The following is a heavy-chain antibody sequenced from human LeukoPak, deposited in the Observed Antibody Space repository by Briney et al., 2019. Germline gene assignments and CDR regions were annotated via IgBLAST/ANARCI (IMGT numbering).Heavy chain of an antibody. Sequence: GGSLRLSCAASGFAFSSYSMNWVPQAPGKGLEWVSSISSSSSYIYYADSVKGRFTISRDNAKNSLYLQMNSLRAEDTAVYYCARGRPYDYVWGSYRSDHFDYWGQGTLVTVSS. CDR3: ARGRPYDYVWGSYRSDHFDY. CDR2: ISSSSSYI. J-gene: IGHJ4*02. D-gene: IGHD3-16*02. CDR1: GFAFSSYS. V-gene: IGHV3-21*01.